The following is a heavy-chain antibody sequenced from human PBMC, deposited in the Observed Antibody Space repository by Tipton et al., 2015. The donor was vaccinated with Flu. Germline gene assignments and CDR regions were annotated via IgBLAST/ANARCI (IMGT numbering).Heavy chain of an antibody. J-gene: IGHJ5*02. CDR3: ARDRQTITFGGVIVGNWFDP. CDR1: GGSISSSSYY. CDR2: SYYSGST. D-gene: IGHD3-16*02. V-gene: IGHV4-39*07. Sequence: TLSLTCTVSGGSISSSSYYWGWIRQPPGKGLEWIGSSYYSGSTYYNPSLKSRVTIAVDTSKNQFSLKLSSVTAADTAVYYCARDRQTITFGGVIVGNWFDPWGQGTLVTVSS.